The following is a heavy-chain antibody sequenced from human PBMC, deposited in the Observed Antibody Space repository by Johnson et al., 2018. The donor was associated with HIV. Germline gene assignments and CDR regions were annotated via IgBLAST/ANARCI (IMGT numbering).Heavy chain of an antibody. CDR1: GFTFSSYW. V-gene: IGHV3-74*01. CDR3: ARERIGYSSSGDAFDI. D-gene: IGHD6-13*01. CDR2: INSDGSST. Sequence: VQLVESGGGFVQPGGSLRLSCAASGFTFSSYWMHWVRQAPGKGLVWVSRINSDGSSTSYADSVMGRFTISRDNAQNTLYLQMNSLRAEDTAVYYCARERIGYSSSGDAFDIWGQGTMVTVSS. J-gene: IGHJ3*02.